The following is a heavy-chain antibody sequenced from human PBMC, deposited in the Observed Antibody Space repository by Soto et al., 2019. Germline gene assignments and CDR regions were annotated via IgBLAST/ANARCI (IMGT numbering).Heavy chain of an antibody. CDR3: AKSMTGANWLDS. J-gene: IGHJ5*01. D-gene: IGHD1-20*01. CDR2: SSGVYT. CDR1: GFSFNNYG. Sequence: GGSLRLSCVASGFSFNNYGMSWVRQAAGKGLEWISLSSGVYTQYADSVKGRFTISRDNSKNTLYLQMHSLRADDTALYYCAKSMTGANWLDSWGQGTLVTVSS. V-gene: IGHV3-23*01.